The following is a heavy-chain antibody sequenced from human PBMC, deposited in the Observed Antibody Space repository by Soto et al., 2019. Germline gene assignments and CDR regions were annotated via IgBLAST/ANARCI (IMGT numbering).Heavy chain of an antibody. J-gene: IGHJ4*02. Sequence: QVQLVQSGAEVKKPGASVKVSCKASGYTFTSYDINWVRQATGQGLEWMGGFDPEDGETIYAQKFQGRVTMTEDTSTDTAYMELSSLRSEDTSVYYCATREGFSPSDFWSDYYGYWGQGTLVTVSS. V-gene: IGHV1-24*01. D-gene: IGHD3-3*01. CDR3: ATREGFSPSDFWSDYYGY. CDR1: GYTFTSYD. CDR2: FDPEDGET.